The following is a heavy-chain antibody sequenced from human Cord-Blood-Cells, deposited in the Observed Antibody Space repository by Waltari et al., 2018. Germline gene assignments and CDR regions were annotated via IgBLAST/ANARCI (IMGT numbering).Heavy chain of an antibody. V-gene: IGHV1-8*03. CDR2: MSPDSGNT. D-gene: IGHD4-17*01. CDR3: ARGQNGDYSSDAFDI. CDR1: GYTFTSYD. J-gene: IGHJ3*02. Sequence: QVQLVQSGAEVKKPGASVKVSCKASGYTFTSYDINWVRQATGQGLEWMGWMSPDSGNTGDAQKFQGRVTITRNTAISTAYMELSSLRSEDTAVYYCARGQNGDYSSDAFDIWGQGTMVTVSS.